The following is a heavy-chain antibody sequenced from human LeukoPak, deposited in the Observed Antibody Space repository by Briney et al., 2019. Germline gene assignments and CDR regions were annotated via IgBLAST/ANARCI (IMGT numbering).Heavy chain of an antibody. V-gene: IGHV3-7*01. CDR1: GFLFSNYW. CDR3: AREFGDYGGYFDL. Sequence: GGSLRLSCVTSGFLFSNYWMSWVRQAPGKGLEWLANIKHDGSEKYYVDSVKGRFTISRDDSKKSLFLHMNSLRADDTAVYFCAREFGDYGGYFDLWGRGTLVTVSS. D-gene: IGHD4-17*01. J-gene: IGHJ2*01. CDR2: IKHDGSEK.